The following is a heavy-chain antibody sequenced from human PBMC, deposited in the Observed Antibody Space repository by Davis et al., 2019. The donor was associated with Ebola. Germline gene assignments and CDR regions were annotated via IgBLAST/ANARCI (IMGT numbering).Heavy chain of an antibody. CDR2: IYYSGST. J-gene: IGHJ4*02. Sequence: SETLSLTCTVSGGSINNYYWSWIRQPPGKGLEWIGYIYYSGSTNYNPSLKSRVTISVDTSKNQFSLKLSSVTAADTAVYYCARAGSGWTLLDYWGQGTLVTVSS. CDR1: GGSINNYY. V-gene: IGHV4-59*01. CDR3: ARAGSGWTLLDY. D-gene: IGHD6-19*01.